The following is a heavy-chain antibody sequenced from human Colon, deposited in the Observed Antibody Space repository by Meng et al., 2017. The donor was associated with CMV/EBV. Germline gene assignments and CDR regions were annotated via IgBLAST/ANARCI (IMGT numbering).Heavy chain of an antibody. CDR3: TPHAGYKYGQTRGWFDP. Sequence: GSLKISCTGSGFTFGDYVMSWVRRAPGKGLEWVGFIRSKAYGGTTDYAASVKGRFTISRDDSKSIAYLQMNSLKIEDTAVYYCTPHAGYKYGQTRGWFDPWGQGTLVTVSS. J-gene: IGHJ5*02. D-gene: IGHD5-18*01. CDR2: IRSKAYGGTT. CDR1: GFTFGDYV. V-gene: IGHV3-49*04.